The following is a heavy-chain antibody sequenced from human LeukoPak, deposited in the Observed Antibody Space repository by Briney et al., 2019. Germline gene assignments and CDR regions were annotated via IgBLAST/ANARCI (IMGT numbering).Heavy chain of an antibody. CDR2: IYYSGST. J-gene: IGHJ4*02. Sequence: SETLSLTCTVSGGSISSYYWSWIRQPPGKGLEWLGYIYYSGSTNYNPSLKSRVTISVDTSKNQFSLKLSSVTAADTAVYYCARVASDYDFWSGPGPRYFDYWGQGTLVTVSS. D-gene: IGHD3-3*01. CDR3: ARVASDYDFWSGPGPRYFDY. V-gene: IGHV4-59*01. CDR1: GGSISSYY.